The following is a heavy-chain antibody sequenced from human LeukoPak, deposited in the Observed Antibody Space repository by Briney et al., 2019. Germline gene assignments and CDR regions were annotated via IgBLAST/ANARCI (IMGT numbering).Heavy chain of an antibody. D-gene: IGHD5-18*01. Sequence: GGSLRLSCEASGFTFSRYSMNWVRQAPGKGLEWVSSISSSGTYINDADSVKGRFTISRDNAKNSLYLQMDSLRAEDTAVYYCARFNGYTYGSLDYWGQGTLVTVSS. CDR3: ARFNGYTYGSLDY. J-gene: IGHJ4*02. CDR1: GFTFSRYS. V-gene: IGHV3-21*01. CDR2: ISSSGTYI.